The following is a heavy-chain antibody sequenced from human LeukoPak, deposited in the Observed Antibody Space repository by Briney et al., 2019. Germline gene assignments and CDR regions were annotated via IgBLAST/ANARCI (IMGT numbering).Heavy chain of an antibody. CDR2: IFSYWDT. CDR1: EFTVSRNY. CDR3: TRDQMNY. D-gene: IGHD5-24*01. Sequence: GGSLRLSCTASEFTVSRNYMLWVRQAPGKGLEWVSLIFSYWDTHYADSVKGRFTISRDTSKNTVSLQMNSLRVEDTAMYYCTRDQMNYWGQGTLVTVS. J-gene: IGHJ4*02. V-gene: IGHV3-53*01.